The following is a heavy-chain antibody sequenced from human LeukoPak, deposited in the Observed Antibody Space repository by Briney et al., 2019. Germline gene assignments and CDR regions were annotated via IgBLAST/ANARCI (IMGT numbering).Heavy chain of an antibody. V-gene: IGHV3-23*01. J-gene: IGHJ3*02. CDR2: ISGSGGST. Sequence: GGSLRLSCAASGFTFSSYAMSWVRQAPGKGLEWVSAISGSGGSTYYADSVKGRFTISRDNSKNTLYLQMNSLRAEDTAVYYCAKDRGIAVAGTLDAFDIRGQGTMVTVSS. D-gene: IGHD6-19*01. CDR1: GFTFSSYA. CDR3: AKDRGIAVAGTLDAFDI.